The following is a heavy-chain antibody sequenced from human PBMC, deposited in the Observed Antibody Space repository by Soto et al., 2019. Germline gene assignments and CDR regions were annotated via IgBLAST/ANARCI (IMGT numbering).Heavy chain of an antibody. D-gene: IGHD6-13*01. CDR2: ISGSGGST. J-gene: IGHJ6*02. V-gene: IGHV3-23*01. CDR1: GFTFSSYA. CDR3: AKGGGSSWYLEYYYYYYGMDV. Sequence: GGSLRLSCAASGFTFSSYAMSWVRQAPGKGLEWVSAISGSGGSTYYADSVKGRFTISRDNSKNTLYLQMNSLRAEVTAVYYCAKGGGSSWYLEYYYYYYGMDVWGQGTTVTVSS.